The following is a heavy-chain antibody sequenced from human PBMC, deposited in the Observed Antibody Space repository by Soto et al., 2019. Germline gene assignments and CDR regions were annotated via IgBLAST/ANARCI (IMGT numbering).Heavy chain of an antibody. J-gene: IGHJ6*02. CDR3: ARSARGSSTYGMDV. Sequence: AGPTLANPTQTLTLTCSFSGFSLSTSGMCVSWIRQPPGKALEWLALIDWDDDKYYSTSLKTRLTISKDTSKNQVVLTMTNMDPVDTATYYCARSARGSSTYGMDVWGQGTTVTVSS. CDR1: GFSLSTSGMC. V-gene: IGHV2-70*01. CDR2: IDWDDDK.